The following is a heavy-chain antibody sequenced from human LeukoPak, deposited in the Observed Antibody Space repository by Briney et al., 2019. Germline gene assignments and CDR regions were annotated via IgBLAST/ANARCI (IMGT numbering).Heavy chain of an antibody. CDR3: ASSYNDSSGPFDY. J-gene: IGHJ4*02. CDR2: IYYSGST. Sequence: GSLRLSCTVSGFTVSSNSMSWVRQAPGKGLEWIGYIYYSGSTYYSPSLKSRVTISLDTSKNQFSLRLSSVTAADTAVYSCASSYNDSSGPFDYWGQGTLVTVSS. D-gene: IGHD3-22*01. V-gene: IGHV4-59*02. CDR1: GFTVSSNS.